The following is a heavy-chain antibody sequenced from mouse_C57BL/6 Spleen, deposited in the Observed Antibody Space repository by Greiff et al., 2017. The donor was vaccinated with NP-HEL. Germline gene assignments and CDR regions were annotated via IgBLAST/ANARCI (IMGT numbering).Heavy chain of an antibody. V-gene: IGHV1-85*01. CDR1: GYTFTSYD. CDR3: ARLWLLRYFDY. J-gene: IGHJ2*01. Sequence: QVQLKQSGPELVKPGASVKLSCKASGYTFTSYDINWVKQRPGQRLEWIGRIYPRDGSTKYNEKFKGKATLTVDKSSSTANMRLHSLTSEDSAVYFCARLWLLRYFDYWGQGTTLTVSS. CDR2: IYPRDGST. D-gene: IGHD2-3*01.